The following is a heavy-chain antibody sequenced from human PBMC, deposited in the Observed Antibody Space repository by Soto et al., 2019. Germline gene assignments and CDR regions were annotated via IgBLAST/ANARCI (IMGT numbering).Heavy chain of an antibody. D-gene: IGHD3-9*01. V-gene: IGHV4-30-2*01. CDR3: ARGANYDILTGYPLPQTYYFDY. CDR2: IYHSGST. J-gene: IGHJ4*02. CDR1: GGSISSGGYS. Sequence: SETLSLTCAVSGGSISSGGYSWSWIRQPPGKGLEWIGYIYHSGSTYYNPSLKSRVTISVDRSKNQFSLKLSSVTAADTAVYYCARGANYDILTGYPLPQTYYFDYWGQGTLVTVSS.